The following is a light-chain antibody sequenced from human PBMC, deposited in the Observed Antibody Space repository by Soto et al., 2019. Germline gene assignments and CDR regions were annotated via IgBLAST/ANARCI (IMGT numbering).Light chain of an antibody. CDR1: QSVSSY. V-gene: IGKV3-11*01. CDR2: DAS. J-gene: IGKJ2*01. CDR3: QQRSNWPYT. Sequence: EIVLTQSPATLSLSPGERATLSCRASQSVSSYLAWYQQKPGQAPRLLIYDASNRATGIPARFSGSGSGTYFTLTISRLEPEDFAVYYGQQRSNWPYTFGQGTKLEIK.